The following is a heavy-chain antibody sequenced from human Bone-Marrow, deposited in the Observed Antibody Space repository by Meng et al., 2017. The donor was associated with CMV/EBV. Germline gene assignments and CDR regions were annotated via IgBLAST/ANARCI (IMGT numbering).Heavy chain of an antibody. Sequence: GESLKISCAASGFTFSNAWMSWVRQAPGKGLEWVSVIYSGGSTYYADSVKGRFTISRDNSKNTLYLQMNSLRAEDTAVYYCASETYYDFWSGYYSWGQGTLVTVSS. CDR1: GFTFSNAW. CDR2: IYSGGST. V-gene: IGHV3-66*02. J-gene: IGHJ4*02. D-gene: IGHD3-3*01. CDR3: ASETYYDFWSGYYS.